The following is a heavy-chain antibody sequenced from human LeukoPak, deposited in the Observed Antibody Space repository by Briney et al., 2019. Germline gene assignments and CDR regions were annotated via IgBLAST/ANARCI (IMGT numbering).Heavy chain of an antibody. CDR3: ARGGLSGFPTSFDT. V-gene: IGHV4-59*01. CDR2: IYYSGST. J-gene: IGHJ4*02. CDR1: GGSINSYF. D-gene: IGHD5-12*01. Sequence: SETLSLTCTVSGGSINSYFWSWIRQSPGKGLEWIGYIYYSGSTNYNPSLKSRLTISLDTSRTPFSRKLSSVTAADTAVYYCARGGLSGFPTSFDTWRQGTLVTVSS.